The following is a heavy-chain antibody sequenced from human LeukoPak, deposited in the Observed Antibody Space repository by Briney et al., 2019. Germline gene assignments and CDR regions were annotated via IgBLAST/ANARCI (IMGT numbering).Heavy chain of an antibody. CDR3: TRGSGSYYSTLDY. V-gene: IGHV3-33*01. D-gene: IGHD1-26*01. Sequence: GGSLRLSCAASGFTFSNYGMHWVRQAPGKGSEWVAVIWYDGTNKYYVDSVKGRFTISRDNSKNTLYLQMNSLRAEDTAVYYCTRGSGSYYSTLDYWGQGTLVTVSS. CDR2: IWYDGTNK. J-gene: IGHJ4*02. CDR1: GFTFSNYG.